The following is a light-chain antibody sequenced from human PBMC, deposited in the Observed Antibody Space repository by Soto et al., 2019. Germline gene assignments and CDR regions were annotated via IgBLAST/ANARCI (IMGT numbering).Light chain of an antibody. V-gene: IGLV1-40*01. CDR1: SSNIGAGYD. CDR3: QSYDSGLSGSV. Sequence: QSVLTQPPSVSGAPGQRVTISCTGTSSNIGAGYDVNWYQHLPGAAPKLLIYTNGNRPSGVPDRFSGSRSGTSASLAITGLQAEDEADYYCQSYDSGLSGSVFGGGTKDTVL. J-gene: IGLJ3*02. CDR2: TNG.